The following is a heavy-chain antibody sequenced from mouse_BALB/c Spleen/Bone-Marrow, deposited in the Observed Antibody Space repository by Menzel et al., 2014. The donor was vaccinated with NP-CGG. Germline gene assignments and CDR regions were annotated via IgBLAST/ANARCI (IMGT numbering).Heavy chain of an antibody. J-gene: IGHJ3*01. CDR3: TRINEGYAY. CDR2: ISSGGSYT. Sequence: EVQLQQSGGGLVKPGGSLKLSCAASGFTFSSYTMPWVRQTPEKRLEWVATISSGGSYTYYPDSVKGRCTVSRDKAKNSLYLQMRSLKPEDAAMYYCTRINEGYAYWGQGTLVTVSA. V-gene: IGHV5-6-4*01. CDR1: GFTFSSYT. D-gene: IGHD2-3*01.